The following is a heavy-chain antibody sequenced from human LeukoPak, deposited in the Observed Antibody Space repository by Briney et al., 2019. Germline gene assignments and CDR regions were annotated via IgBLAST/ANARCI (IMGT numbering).Heavy chain of an antibody. J-gene: IGHJ3*02. CDR1: GESFSGFY. Sequence: SETLSLTCAVYGESFSGFYWSWIPQPPGKGLEWIGEINHSGSTNYNPSLKSRVTISVDTSKNQFSLKLRSVTAADTAVYYCAWQSYSSSWSPMILGPSDAFDIWGQGTMVTVSS. D-gene: IGHD6-13*01. V-gene: IGHV4-34*01. CDR2: INHSGST. CDR3: AWQSYSSSWSPMILGPSDAFDI.